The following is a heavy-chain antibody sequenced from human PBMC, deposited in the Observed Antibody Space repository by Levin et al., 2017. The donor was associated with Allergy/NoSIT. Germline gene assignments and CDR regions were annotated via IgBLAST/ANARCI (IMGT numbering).Heavy chain of an antibody. Sequence: GESLKISCAASGFTFSSHWMTWVRQAPGKGLEWVANIKPDGSEKYYVDSVKGRFTISRDNAKNSLFLQMDSLRAEDTAVYYCARANNGWYEDWGQGTLVTVSS. CDR1: GFTFSSHW. J-gene: IGHJ4*02. D-gene: IGHD6-19*01. V-gene: IGHV3-7*01. CDR2: IKPDGSEK. CDR3: ARANNGWYED.